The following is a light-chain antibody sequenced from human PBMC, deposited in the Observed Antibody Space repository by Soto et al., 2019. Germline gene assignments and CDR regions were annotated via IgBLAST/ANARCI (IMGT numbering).Light chain of an antibody. Sequence: DIQMTQSPSSLSASVGDRITITCRASQSIRDYLNWYQHKPGMAPQLLIYAASNLQSGVPSRFSGSGSGTDFTLTITSLQPEDFATYYCQQTFGIFPWTFGHGTKVDIK. V-gene: IGKV1-39*01. CDR1: QSIRDY. CDR3: QQTFGIFPWT. CDR2: AAS. J-gene: IGKJ1*01.